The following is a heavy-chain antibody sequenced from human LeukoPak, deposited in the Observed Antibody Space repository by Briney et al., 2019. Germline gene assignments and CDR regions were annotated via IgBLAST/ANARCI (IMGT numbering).Heavy chain of an antibody. CDR3: ARDPMYILAFDI. CDR1: GYTFTSYY. D-gene: IGHD1-1*01. J-gene: IGHJ3*02. V-gene: IGHV1-46*01. CDR2: INSSGGST. Sequence: ASVKVSCKASGYTFTSYYMHWVRQAPGQGLEWMGIINSSGGSTNYAQKLQGRVTMTTDTSTSTAYTELRSLRSDDTAVYYCARDPMYILAFDIWGQGTMVTVSS.